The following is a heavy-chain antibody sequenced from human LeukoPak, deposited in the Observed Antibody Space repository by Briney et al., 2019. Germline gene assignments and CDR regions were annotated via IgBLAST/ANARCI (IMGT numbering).Heavy chain of an antibody. Sequence: ASVKVSCKASGYTFTSYGINWVRQAPGQGLEWMGWISAYNGNTNYAQKLQGRVTMTTDTSASTAYMELRSLRSDDTAVYYCASPWGRWFGELIWYFDLWGRGTLVTVSS. CDR2: ISAYNGNT. J-gene: IGHJ2*01. CDR1: GYTFTSYG. V-gene: IGHV1-18*01. CDR3: ASPWGRWFGELIWYFDL. D-gene: IGHD3-10*01.